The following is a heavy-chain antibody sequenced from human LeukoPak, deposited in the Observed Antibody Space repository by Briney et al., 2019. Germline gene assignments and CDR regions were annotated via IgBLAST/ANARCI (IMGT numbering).Heavy chain of an antibody. CDR2: TWYDGSNS. V-gene: IGHV3-33*01. D-gene: IGHD2-2*01. CDR3: ARATGISTSTPAFDY. J-gene: IGHJ4*02. CDR1: GFTFSIYG. Sequence: GRSLRLSCAAPGFTFSIYGMHWVRQAPGKGLEWVAATWYDGSNSYYAESVKGRFTISRDNSKNTLYLQMNSLRAEDTAVYYCARATGISTSTPAFDYWGQGTLVTVSS.